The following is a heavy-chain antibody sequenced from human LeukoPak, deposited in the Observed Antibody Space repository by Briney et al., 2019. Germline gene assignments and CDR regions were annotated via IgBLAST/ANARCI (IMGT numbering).Heavy chain of an antibody. J-gene: IGHJ4*02. CDR3: ARAINWNYPRFDY. D-gene: IGHD1-7*01. Sequence: ASVKVSCKASGYTFTGYYMHWVRQAPGQGLEWMGWINPNSGGTNYAQKFQGRVTMTRDTSTSTVYMELSSLRSEDTAVYYCARAINWNYPRFDYWGQGTLVTVSS. CDR1: GYTFTGYY. CDR2: INPNSGGT. V-gene: IGHV1-2*02.